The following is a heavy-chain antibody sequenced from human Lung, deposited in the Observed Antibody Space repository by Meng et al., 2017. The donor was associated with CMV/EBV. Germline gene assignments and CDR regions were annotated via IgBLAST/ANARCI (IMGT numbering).Heavy chain of an antibody. V-gene: IGHV3-30-3*01. CDR3: AKDGVVIPEGGMDV. CDR2: ISYDGSNK. J-gene: IGHJ6*02. D-gene: IGHD2-2*01. Sequence: GESXKISCAASGFTFSSYAMHWVRQAPGKGLEWVAVISYDGSNKYYADSVKGRFTISRDNSKNTLYLQMNSLRAEDTAVYYCAKDGVVIPEGGMDVWGQGTTVTVSS. CDR1: GFTFSSYA.